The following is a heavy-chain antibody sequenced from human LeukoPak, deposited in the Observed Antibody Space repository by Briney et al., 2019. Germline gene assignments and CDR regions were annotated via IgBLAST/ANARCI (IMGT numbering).Heavy chain of an antibody. J-gene: IGHJ3*02. CDR3: ATDVSIVLMVYAMGAFDI. CDR2: FDPEDGET. Sequence: ASVKVSCKVSGYTLTELSMHWVRQAPGKGLEWMGGFDPEDGETIYAQKFQGGVTMTEDTSTDTAYMELSSLRSEDTAVYYCATDVSIVLMVYAMGAFDIWGQGTMVTVSS. D-gene: IGHD2-8*01. CDR1: GYTLTELS. V-gene: IGHV1-24*01.